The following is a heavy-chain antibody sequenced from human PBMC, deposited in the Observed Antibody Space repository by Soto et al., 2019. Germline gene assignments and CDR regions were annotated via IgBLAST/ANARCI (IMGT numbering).Heavy chain of an antibody. Sequence: PSETLSLTCTVSGGSISSYYWSWIRQPPGKGLEWIGYIYYSGSTNYNPSLKSRVTISVDTSKNQFSLKLSSVTAADTAVYYCARTYSSGWQRREYNWFDPWGQGTLVTVS. V-gene: IGHV4-59*01. J-gene: IGHJ5*02. CDR3: ARTYSSGWQRREYNWFDP. CDR2: IYYSGST. D-gene: IGHD6-19*01. CDR1: GGSISSYY.